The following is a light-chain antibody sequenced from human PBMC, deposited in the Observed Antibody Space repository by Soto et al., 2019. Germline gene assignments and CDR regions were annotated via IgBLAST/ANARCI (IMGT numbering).Light chain of an antibody. CDR1: SSDIGGYIY. CDR3: ISYTGSDTSYV. CDR2: EVR. J-gene: IGLJ1*01. V-gene: IGLV2-14*01. Sequence: QSALTQPASVSASPGQSITISCTGTSSDIGGYIYVSWYQHHPGKAPRLMIYEVRNRPSGVSSRFSGSKSGNTASLTISGLQAEDEADYYCISYTGSDTSYVFGTGTKLTVL.